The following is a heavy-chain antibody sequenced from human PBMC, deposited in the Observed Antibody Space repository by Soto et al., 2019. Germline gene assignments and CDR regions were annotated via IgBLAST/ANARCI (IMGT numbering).Heavy chain of an antibody. CDR3: ARDVSPGSSSLYLDAFDI. V-gene: IGHV3-7*05. Sequence: EVQLVESGGGLVQPGGSLRLSCVASGFSFGSNCMTWVRQAPGKGLEWVANIKKDGSQISYLDSVRGRFTISRDNAKNSLYLQMNSLRAEDTALYYCARDVSPGSSSLYLDAFDIWGQGTMVTVSS. J-gene: IGHJ3*02. CDR2: IKKDGSQI. CDR1: GFSFGSNC. D-gene: IGHD6-13*01.